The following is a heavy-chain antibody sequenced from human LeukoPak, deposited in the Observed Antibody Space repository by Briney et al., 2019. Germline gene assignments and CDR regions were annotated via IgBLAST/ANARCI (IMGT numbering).Heavy chain of an antibody. J-gene: IGHJ4*02. Sequence: ASVTVSFKASVYTFTNYGISWVRQAPGQGLGCMGWISVHNGNTNYAQKFQGRVTMTRDTSTTTAHMELRSLRSDDTAVYYCARGRGAYCGGDCPLDYWGQGTLVTVSS. CDR2: ISVHNGNT. D-gene: IGHD2-21*02. CDR3: ARGRGAYCGGDCPLDY. CDR1: VYTFTNYG. V-gene: IGHV1-18*01.